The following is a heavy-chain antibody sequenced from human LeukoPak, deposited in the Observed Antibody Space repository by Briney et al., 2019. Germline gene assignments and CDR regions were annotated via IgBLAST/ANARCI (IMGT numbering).Heavy chain of an antibody. CDR2: ISTYNGNT. J-gene: IGHJ4*02. V-gene: IGHV1-18*01. CDR3: ARAYCGGDCYPYYFDY. D-gene: IGHD2-21*02. CDR1: GYTFTTYG. Sequence: ASVKVSCKSSGYTFTTYGITWVRQALGQGLEWMGWISTYNGNTNYAQKFQGRVTMTRDTSTSTVYMELSSLRSEDTAVYYCARAYCGGDCYPYYFDYWGQGTLVTVSS.